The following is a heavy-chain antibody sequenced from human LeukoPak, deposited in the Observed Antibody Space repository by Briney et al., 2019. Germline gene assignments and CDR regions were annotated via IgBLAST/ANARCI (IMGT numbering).Heavy chain of an antibody. V-gene: IGHV1-8*03. CDR1: GYTFTSYD. J-gene: IGHJ3*02. D-gene: IGHD3-22*01. CDR2: MNPNSGNT. CDR3: ARHSSGYYGDAFDI. Sequence: ASVKVSCKASGYTFTSYDINWVRQATGQGLEWMVWMNPNSGNTGYAQKFQGRVTITRNTSISTAYMELSSLRSEDTAVYYCARHSSGYYGDAFDILGEGTMVTVSS.